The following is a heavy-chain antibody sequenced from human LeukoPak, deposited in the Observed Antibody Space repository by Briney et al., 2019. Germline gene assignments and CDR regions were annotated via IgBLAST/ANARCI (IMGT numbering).Heavy chain of an antibody. V-gene: IGHV4-59*01. D-gene: IGHD3-10*01. CDR3: AKDRGFGEPYMDV. J-gene: IGHJ6*03. CDR2: IYYTGST. Sequence: PSVTLSLTCTVPGGSISSYYWSWLRQPPGKGLEGIGYIYYTGSTNYNPALKSRVTITVDTSKNQFSQKLTSLTAADTAVYYCAKDRGFGEPYMDVWGKGTTVTVSS. CDR1: GGSISSYY.